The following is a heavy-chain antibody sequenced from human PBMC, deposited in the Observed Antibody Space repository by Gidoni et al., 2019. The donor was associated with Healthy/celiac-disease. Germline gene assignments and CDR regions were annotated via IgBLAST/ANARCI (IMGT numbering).Heavy chain of an antibody. D-gene: IGHD4-17*01. V-gene: IGHV4-31*03. CDR3: ARVRDYGDYVDAEYFQH. CDR1: GAPISSGWSY. Sequence: QVQLQESGPGLVKPSQTLSLTCTVSGAPISSGWSYWSWIRQHPGKGLEWIGYIYYSGSTYYNPSLKSRVTISVDTSKNQFSLKLSSVTAADTAVYYCARVRDYGDYVDAEYFQHWGQGTLVTVSS. J-gene: IGHJ1*01. CDR2: IYYSGST.